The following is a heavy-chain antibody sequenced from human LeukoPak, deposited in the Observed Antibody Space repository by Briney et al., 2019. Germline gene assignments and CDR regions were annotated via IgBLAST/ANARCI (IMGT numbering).Heavy chain of an antibody. CDR2: ISYDGSNN. CDR3: ARDSARFLDY. V-gene: IGHV3-30-3*01. J-gene: IGHJ4*02. CDR1: GFTFSSYA. Sequence: PGRSLRLSCAASGFTFSSYAIHWVRQAPGKGLEWVAVISYDGSNNYYADSVKGRFTFSRDNSKNTLYLQMNSLRAEDTAVYYCARDSARFLDYWGQGTLVTVSS.